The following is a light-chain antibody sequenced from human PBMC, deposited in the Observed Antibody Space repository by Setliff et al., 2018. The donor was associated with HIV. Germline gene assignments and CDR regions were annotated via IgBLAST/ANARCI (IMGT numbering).Light chain of an antibody. J-gene: IGLJ3*02. V-gene: IGLV1-40*01. Sequence: QSVLTQPPSVSGAPGQRVTISCTGSSSNIGADYAVHWYQQLPGTAPKVLIYDNNNRPSGVPDRFSGSKSGTSAPLAITGLQAEDEADYYCQSYDNSLSNWVFGGGTQLTVL. CDR3: QSYDNSLSNWV. CDR1: SSNIGADYA. CDR2: DNN.